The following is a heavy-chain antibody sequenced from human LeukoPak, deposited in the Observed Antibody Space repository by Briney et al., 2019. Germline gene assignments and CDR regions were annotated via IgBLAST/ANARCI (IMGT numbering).Heavy chain of an antibody. CDR3: ARGPYSYDSSGAFDI. CDR2: MYHSGST. Sequence: SETLSLTCTVSGYSISTGYYWGWIRQPPGKGLEWIGSMYHSGSTYYNPSLKSRVTMSADTSKNQFSLKLNSVTAADTAVYFCARGPYSYDSSGAFDIWGQGTMVTVSS. D-gene: IGHD3-22*01. J-gene: IGHJ3*02. CDR1: GYSISTGYY. V-gene: IGHV4-38-2*02.